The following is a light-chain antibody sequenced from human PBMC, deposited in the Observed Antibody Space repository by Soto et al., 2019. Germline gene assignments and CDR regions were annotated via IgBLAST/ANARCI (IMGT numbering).Light chain of an antibody. V-gene: IGKV3-20*01. CDR2: GAS. CDR1: QSVGSNY. CDR3: QQDGYSPTT. Sequence: EFVLTQSPGTLSLSPGEIATLSCRASQSVGSNYLAWYQQKPGQAPRLLIYGASSRATGIADRFSGSGSGTDFTLTISRLEPEDFALYYCQQDGYSPTTFGEGTRLEIK. J-gene: IGKJ5*01.